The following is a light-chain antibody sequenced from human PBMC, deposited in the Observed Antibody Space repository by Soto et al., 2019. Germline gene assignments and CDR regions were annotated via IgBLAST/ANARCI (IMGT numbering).Light chain of an antibody. CDR3: QKYNGVPRT. J-gene: IGKJ4*02. CDR2: AAS. Sequence: DIQMTQSPSSLSASVGDRVTITCRASQAISHYLAWYQQKPGKVPKLLIYAASTLQSGVPSRFSGSGSGTDFTLTISSLQPEDVATYYCQKYNGVPRTFGGGTKVEIK. V-gene: IGKV1-27*01. CDR1: QAISHY.